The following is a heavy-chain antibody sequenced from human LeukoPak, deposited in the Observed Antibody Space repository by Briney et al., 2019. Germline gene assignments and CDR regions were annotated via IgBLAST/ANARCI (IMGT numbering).Heavy chain of an antibody. CDR1: GYSISSGYY. D-gene: IGHD3-3*01. CDR3: ARDLSETFNY. V-gene: IGHV4-38-2*02. J-gene: IGHJ4*02. Sequence: PSETLSLTCTVSGYSISSGYYWGWIRQPPGKGLEWIGSIYHSGSTNYNPSLKSRVTISVDTSKNQFSLKLNSVTPEDTAVYYCARDLSETFNYWGQGTLVTVSS. CDR2: IYHSGST.